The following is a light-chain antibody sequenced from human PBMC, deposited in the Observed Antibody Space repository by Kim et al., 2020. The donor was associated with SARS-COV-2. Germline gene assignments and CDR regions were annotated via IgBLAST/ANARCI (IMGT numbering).Light chain of an antibody. CDR3: QQYYSYPYT. Sequence: ASTGDRVTITCRASQGISSYLAWYQQKPGKAPKLLIYAASTLQSGVPSRFSGSGSGTDFTLTISCLQSEDFATYYCQQYYSYPYTFGQGTKLEI. V-gene: IGKV1-8*01. CDR2: AAS. J-gene: IGKJ2*01. CDR1: QGISSY.